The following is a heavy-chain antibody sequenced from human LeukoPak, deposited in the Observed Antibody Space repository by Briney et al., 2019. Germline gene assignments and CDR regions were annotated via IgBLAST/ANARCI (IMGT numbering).Heavy chain of an antibody. Sequence: GSLRLSCAASGFTFSSSDMHGGRQAAGKSVEWVSAIGTSADTYYPGSVKGHFTISRENARSSLYLQMNNLRAGDTAVYYCARADKGGYYDYWGRGTLVTVSS. CDR1: GFTFSSSD. CDR3: ARADKGGYYDY. D-gene: IGHD2-15*01. V-gene: IGHV3-13*01. J-gene: IGHJ4*02. CDR2: IGTSADT.